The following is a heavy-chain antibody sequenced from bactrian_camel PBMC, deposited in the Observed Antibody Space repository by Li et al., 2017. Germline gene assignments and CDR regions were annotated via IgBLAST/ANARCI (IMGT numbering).Heavy chain of an antibody. J-gene: IGHJ4*01. CDR2: SSSGALSL. CDR3: VKPNPDARGGFDH. V-gene: IGHV3S40*01. D-gene: IGHD1*01. CDR1: GFTFRDYD. Sequence: VQLVESGGGLVQPGGSLRLSCAASGFTFRDYDMSWVRQAPGKGLEWVSSSSSGALSLVYADSVKGRFTIPRDNAKNTVYLLMNSLKPEDTAVYYCVKPNPDARGGFDHWVQGTQVTVS.